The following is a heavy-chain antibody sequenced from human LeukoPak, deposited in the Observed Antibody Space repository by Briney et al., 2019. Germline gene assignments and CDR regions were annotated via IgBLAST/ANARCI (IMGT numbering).Heavy chain of an antibody. V-gene: IGHV4-31*03. CDR2: IYYSGST. CDR1: GGSISSGGYY. Sequence: SETLSLTCTVSGGSISSGGYYWSWIRQHPGKGLEWIGYIYYSGSTYYNPSLKSRVTISVDTSKNQFSLKLSSVTAADTAVYYCASSSYSSSWYPYYYYGMDVWGQGTTVTVSS. D-gene: IGHD6-13*01. CDR3: ASSSYSSSWYPYYYYGMDV. J-gene: IGHJ6*02.